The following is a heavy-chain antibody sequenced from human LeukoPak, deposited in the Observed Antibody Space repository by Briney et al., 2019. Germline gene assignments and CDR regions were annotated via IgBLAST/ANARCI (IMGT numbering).Heavy chain of an antibody. Sequence: GGSLRLSCAASGFTFSSYGMHWVRQAPGKGLEWVAVISYDGSNKYYADSVKGRFTISRDNSKNTLYLQMNSLRAEDTAVYYCAKEGVWIQLWRADYFDYWGQGTLVTVSS. CDR1: GFTFSSYG. D-gene: IGHD5-18*01. CDR3: AKEGVWIQLWRADYFDY. V-gene: IGHV3-30*18. CDR2: ISYDGSNK. J-gene: IGHJ4*02.